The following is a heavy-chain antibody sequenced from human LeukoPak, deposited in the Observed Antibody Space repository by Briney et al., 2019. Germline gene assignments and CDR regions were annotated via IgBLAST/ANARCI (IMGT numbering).Heavy chain of an antibody. CDR3: ARGGPWGYDPDGYFDY. CDR1: GGSISSYY. J-gene: IGHJ4*02. CDR2: IYTSGST. V-gene: IGHV4-4*07. Sequence: SETLSLTCTVSGGSISSYYWSWIRQPAGKGPEWIGRIYTSGSTNYNPSLKSRVTMSVDTSKNQFSLKLSSVTAADTAVYYCARGGPWGYDPDGYFDYWGQGTLVTVSS. D-gene: IGHD7-27*01.